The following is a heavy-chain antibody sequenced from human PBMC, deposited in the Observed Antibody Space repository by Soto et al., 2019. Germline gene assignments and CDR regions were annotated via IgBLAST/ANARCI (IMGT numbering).Heavy chain of an antibody. CDR2: LNPKSGGT. Sequence: ASVKVSCKASGYSFTDYHIHWVRQAPGQGLEWLGQLNPKSGGTSTAQKFQGWVTMTTDTSIIKASIELTRLTSDDTAIYYCARGDSTDCSNGVCSFFYNHDMDVWGQGTTVTVS. D-gene: IGHD2-8*01. J-gene: IGHJ6*02. V-gene: IGHV1-2*04. CDR1: GYSFTDYH. CDR3: ARGDSTDCSNGVCSFFYNHDMDV.